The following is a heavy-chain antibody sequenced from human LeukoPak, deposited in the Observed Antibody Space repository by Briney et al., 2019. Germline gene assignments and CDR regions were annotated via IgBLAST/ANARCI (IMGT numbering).Heavy chain of an antibody. D-gene: IGHD6-19*01. V-gene: IGHV3-23*01. CDR3: AKDLRRYSSGWYAGDFDY. Sequence: GGTLRLSCAASGFTFSSYGMSWVRQAPGKGLEWVSAISGSGGSTYYADSVKGRFTISRDNAKNSLYLQMNSLRAEDTALYYCAKDLRRYSSGWYAGDFDYWGQGTLVTVSS. CDR1: GFTFSSYG. J-gene: IGHJ4*02. CDR2: ISGSGGST.